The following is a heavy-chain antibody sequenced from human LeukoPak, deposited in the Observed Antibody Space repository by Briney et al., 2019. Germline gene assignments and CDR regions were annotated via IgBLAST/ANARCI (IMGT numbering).Heavy chain of an antibody. CDR2: VYSSGST. D-gene: IGHD6-13*01. CDR3: ARGSPSTAAVPAS. CDR1: GVSTSGYH. Sequence: KPSETLSLTCTVSGVSTSGYHWSWIRQPPGQGLEWIGRVYSSGSTNYNPSFESRVTMSVDTSKNQISLRLSSVTAADTAVYYCARGSPSTAAVPASWGQGTLVTVSS. V-gene: IGHV4-4*07. J-gene: IGHJ5*02.